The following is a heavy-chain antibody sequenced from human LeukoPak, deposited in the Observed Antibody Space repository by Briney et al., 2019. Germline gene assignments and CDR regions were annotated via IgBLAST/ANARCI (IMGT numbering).Heavy chain of an antibody. CDR1: GYTFTGYY. V-gene: IGHV1-2*02. D-gene: IGHD2-15*01. J-gene: IGHJ4*02. CDR3: ARGGKYCSGVSCYLSWSDY. Sequence: ASVKVSCKASGYTFTGYYMHWVRQAPGQGLEWMGWINPNSGGTNYAQKFQGRVTMTRDTSISTAYMELSRLRSDDTAVYYCARGGKYCSGVSCYLSWSDYWGQGTLVTVSS. CDR2: INPNSGGT.